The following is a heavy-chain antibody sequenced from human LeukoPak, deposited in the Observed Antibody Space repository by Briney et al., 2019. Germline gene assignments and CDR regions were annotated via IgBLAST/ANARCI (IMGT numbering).Heavy chain of an antibody. CDR1: GGSISTYY. CDR3: ARGKLAVGAISFDY. CDR2: IYYDGST. D-gene: IGHD1-26*01. V-gene: IGHV4-59*01. J-gene: IGHJ4*02. Sequence: SETLSLTCTVSGGSISTYYWTWIRQPPGKGLEWIGYIYYDGSTNYNPSLKRRVTISVDTSKKQFSLKLTSVTAADTALYYCARGKLAVGAISFDYWGQGTLVAVSS.